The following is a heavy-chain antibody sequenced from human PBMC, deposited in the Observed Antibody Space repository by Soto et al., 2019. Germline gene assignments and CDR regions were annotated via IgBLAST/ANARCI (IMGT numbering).Heavy chain of an antibody. J-gene: IGHJ5*02. D-gene: IGHD3-10*01. Sequence: QVQLVQSGAEVKKPGSSVKVSCKASGGTFSSYSISWVRQAPEQGLEWMGRIIPILGIANYAQKFQGRVTITADKSTSTAYMELSSLRSEDTAVYYCARDGWGNWFDPWGQGTLVTVSS. CDR3: ARDGWGNWFDP. CDR2: IIPILGIA. V-gene: IGHV1-69*08. CDR1: GGTFSSYS.